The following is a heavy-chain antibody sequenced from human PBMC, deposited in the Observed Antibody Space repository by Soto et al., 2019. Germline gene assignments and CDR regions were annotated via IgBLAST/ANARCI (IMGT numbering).Heavy chain of an antibody. V-gene: IGHV1-3*01. CDR3: ARRSSYYVTDDY. D-gene: IGHD3-22*01. CDR1: GYTFTSYA. J-gene: IGHJ4*02. Sequence: QVQLVQSGAEVKQPGASVKVSCKASGYTFTSYAMHWVRQAPGQRLEWIGWINAGNGNTKYSQKFQGRVTITRDTSASTAYMELKSLRSEYTAVYYLARRSSYYVTDDYLGQGTLVTVSS. CDR2: INAGNGNT.